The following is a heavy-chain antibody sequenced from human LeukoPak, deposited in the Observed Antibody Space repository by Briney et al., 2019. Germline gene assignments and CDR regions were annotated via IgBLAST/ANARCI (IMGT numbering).Heavy chain of an antibody. CDR1: GGSISSSSYY. Sequence: PSETLSLTCTVSGGSISSSSYYWGWIRQPPGRGLEWIGSIYYSGSTYYNPSLKSRVTISVDTSKNQFSLKLSSVTAADTAVYYCASHLWSGYTKDFDYWGQGTLVTVSS. D-gene: IGHD3-3*01. V-gene: IGHV4-39*01. CDR2: IYYSGST. J-gene: IGHJ4*02. CDR3: ASHLWSGYTKDFDY.